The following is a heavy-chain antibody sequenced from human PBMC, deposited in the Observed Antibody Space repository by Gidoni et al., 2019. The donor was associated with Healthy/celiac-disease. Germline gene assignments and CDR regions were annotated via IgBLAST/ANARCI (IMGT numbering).Heavy chain of an antibody. Sequence: QVQLVQSGAEVKKPGASVKVSCKSSGYTFTSYGISWVRQAPGQGLEWMGWIRAYNGNTNYAQKLQGRVTMTTDTSTSTAYMELRSLRSDDTAVCYCARDRPYSSSWYGYYGMDVWGQGTTVTVSS. D-gene: IGHD6-13*01. CDR2: IRAYNGNT. CDR3: ARDRPYSSSWYGYYGMDV. V-gene: IGHV1-18*01. J-gene: IGHJ6*02. CDR1: GYTFTSYG.